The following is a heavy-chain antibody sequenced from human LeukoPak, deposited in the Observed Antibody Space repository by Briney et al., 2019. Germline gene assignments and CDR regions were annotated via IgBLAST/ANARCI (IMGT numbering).Heavy chain of an antibody. Sequence: SGTLSLTCAVSGASISSNNWWNWVRQSPGKGLEWIGEMYHTGTTNYNASLRSRVTVSVDKSKNQFSLKLSSVTAADTAVYYCARDRGFGELLYRWFDPWGQGTLVTVSS. CDR3: ARDRGFGELLYRWFDP. V-gene: IGHV4-4*02. D-gene: IGHD3-10*01. CDR2: MYHTGTT. CDR1: GASISSNNW. J-gene: IGHJ5*02.